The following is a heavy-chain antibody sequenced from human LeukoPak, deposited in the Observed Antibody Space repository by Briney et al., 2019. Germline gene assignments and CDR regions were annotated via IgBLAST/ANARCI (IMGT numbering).Heavy chain of an antibody. V-gene: IGHV3-23*01. Sequence: GGSLRLSCAASGFTFSSYAMSWVRQGPGKGLEWVSAISGSGGSTYYADSVKGRFTISRDNSKNMIYLEMSSLKAEDTAVYYCARERNLEIAVAGTIFDYWGQGTLVTVSS. D-gene: IGHD6-19*01. CDR3: ARERNLEIAVAGTIFDY. CDR1: GFTFSSYA. CDR2: ISGSGGST. J-gene: IGHJ4*02.